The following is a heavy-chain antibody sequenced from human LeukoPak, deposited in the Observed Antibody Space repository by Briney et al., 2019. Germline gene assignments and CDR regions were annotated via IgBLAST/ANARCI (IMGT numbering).Heavy chain of an antibody. CDR3: ARERGRITMISRTAFDI. CDR2: FHTSGST. V-gene: IGHV4-61*02. Sequence: SETLSLTCTVSGGSISSGNYYWSWIRQPAGKGLEWIGRFHTSGSTNYNPSLKSRVTILVDTSKNQFSLKLSSVTAADTAVYYCARERGRITMISRTAFDIWGQGTMVTVSS. D-gene: IGHD3-22*01. J-gene: IGHJ3*02. CDR1: GGSISSGNYY.